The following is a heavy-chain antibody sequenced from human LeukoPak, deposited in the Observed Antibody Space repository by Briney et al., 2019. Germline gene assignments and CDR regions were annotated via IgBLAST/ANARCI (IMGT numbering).Heavy chain of an antibody. CDR3: ARDSLWFGELLDY. V-gene: IGHV3-48*02. D-gene: IGHD3-10*01. J-gene: IGHJ4*02. CDR2: ITADSGTT. Sequence: GGSLRLSCAVSGFTFSTKSMNWVRQAPGKGLEWVSYITADSGTTYYADSVKGRFTISRDNAKNSLYLQMNSLRDEDTAVYYCARDSLWFGELLDYWGQGTLVTVSS. CDR1: GFTFSTKS.